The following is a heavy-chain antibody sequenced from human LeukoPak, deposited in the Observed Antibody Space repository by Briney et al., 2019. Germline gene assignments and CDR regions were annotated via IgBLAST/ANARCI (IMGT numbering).Heavy chain of an antibody. CDR2: INSDGSGT. CDR3: ARTVLGHDAFDI. D-gene: IGHD1-26*01. Sequence: GGSLRLSCAASGFTFSRYWMHWVRQAPGKGLVWVSRINSDGSGTTYADSVKGRFTISRDNAKNSLYLQMNSLRAEDTAVYYCARTVLGHDAFDIWGQGTMVTVSS. CDR1: GFTFSRYW. V-gene: IGHV3-74*01. J-gene: IGHJ3*02.